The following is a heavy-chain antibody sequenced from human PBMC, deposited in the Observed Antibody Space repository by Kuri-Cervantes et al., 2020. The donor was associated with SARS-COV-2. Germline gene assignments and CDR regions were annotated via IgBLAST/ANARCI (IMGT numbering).Heavy chain of an antibody. V-gene: IGHV4-59*01. D-gene: IGHD2-15*01. Sequence: GSLRLSCTASGGSISSYYWSWIRQPPGKGLEWIGYIYYSGSTNYNPSLKSRVTISVDTSKNQFSLKLSSVTAADTAVYYCARGDCSGGSCYGMDVWGQGTTVTVSS. CDR1: GGSISSYY. CDR2: IYYSGST. CDR3: ARGDCSGGSCYGMDV. J-gene: IGHJ6*02.